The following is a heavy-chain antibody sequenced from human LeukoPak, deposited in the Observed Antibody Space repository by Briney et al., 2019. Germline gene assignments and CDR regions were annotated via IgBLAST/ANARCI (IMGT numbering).Heavy chain of an antibody. Sequence: GASVKVSCKASAGTSSSYAISWVRQAPGQGLEWMGGIIPIFGTANYAQKFQGRVTITADESTSTVYMELSSLRSEDTAVYYCARARGDYVPHYFDYWGQGTLVTVSS. CDR2: IIPIFGTA. CDR3: ARARGDYVPHYFDY. CDR1: AGTSSSYA. D-gene: IGHD4-17*01. V-gene: IGHV1-69*13. J-gene: IGHJ4*02.